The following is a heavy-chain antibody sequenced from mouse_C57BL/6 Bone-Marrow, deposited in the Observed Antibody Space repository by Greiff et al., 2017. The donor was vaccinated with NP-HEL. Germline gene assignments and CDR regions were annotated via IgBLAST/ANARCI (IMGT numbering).Heavy chain of an antibody. J-gene: IGHJ2*01. CDR2: INPYNSGT. V-gene: IGHV1-19*01. Sequence: EVQLQQSGPVLVKPGASVKMSCKASGYTFTDYYMNWVKQSHGKSLEWIGVINPYNSGTSYNQKFKGKATLTVDKSSSTAYMELNSLTSEDSAVYYCARKGAGTEDYWGQGTTLTVSS. CDR3: ARKGAGTEDY. CDR1: GYTFTDYY. D-gene: IGHD4-1*01.